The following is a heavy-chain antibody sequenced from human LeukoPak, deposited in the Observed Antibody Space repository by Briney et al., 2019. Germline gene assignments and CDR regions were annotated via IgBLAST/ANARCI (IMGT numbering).Heavy chain of an antibody. CDR2: IYYTGGET. CDR1: GGSINSYY. CDR3: ARQPAATAAFDI. J-gene: IGHJ3*02. V-gene: IGHV4-59*08. D-gene: IGHD5-18*01. Sequence: PSETLSLTCTASGGSINSYYWSWIRQPPGKGLEWIGYIYYTGGETNYNPSLKSRLTLSVDTSKNQFSLILTSVTAADTAVYYCARQPAATAAFDIWAQGTMVTVSS.